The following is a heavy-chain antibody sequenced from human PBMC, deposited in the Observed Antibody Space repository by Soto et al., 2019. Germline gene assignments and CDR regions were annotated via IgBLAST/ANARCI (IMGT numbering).Heavy chain of an antibody. CDR2: IIPIVGTA. CDR1: GDTFSSYA. V-gene: IGHV1-69*01. D-gene: IGHD6-13*01. Sequence: QVQLVQSGAEVKMPGSSVKVSCKASGDTFSSYAISWVRQAPGQGLEWMGGIIPIVGTANYAQKFQGRVTITADESTSTAYMELSSLRSEDTAVYYCARDRKAAVEKDDLVFYYYYYGIDVWGQGTTVTVSS. J-gene: IGHJ6*02. CDR3: ARDRKAAVEKDDLVFYYYYYGIDV.